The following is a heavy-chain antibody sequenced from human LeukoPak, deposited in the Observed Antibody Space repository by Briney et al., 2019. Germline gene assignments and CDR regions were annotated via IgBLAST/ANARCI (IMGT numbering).Heavy chain of an antibody. D-gene: IGHD3-3*01. CDR1: GFTFSTYW. V-gene: IGHV3-74*01. J-gene: IGHJ4*02. CDR2: INVDGSIT. CDR3: ARDSENSYDFWSGYFVDY. Sequence: GGSLRLSCAASGFTFSTYWMHWVRQAPGKGLVWVSRINVDGSITTYADSVKGRFTISRDNAKNTLYPQMNSLRAEDTAVYYCARDSENSYDFWSGYFVDYWGQGTLVTVSS.